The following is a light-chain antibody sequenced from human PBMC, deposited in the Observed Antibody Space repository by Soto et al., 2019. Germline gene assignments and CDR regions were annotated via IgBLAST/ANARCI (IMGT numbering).Light chain of an antibody. CDR3: SSYRSSSTWV. V-gene: IGLV2-14*01. CDR2: DVS. CDR1: SSDVGGYRY. Sequence: QSALTQPASVSGSPGQSITISCTGTSSDVGGYRYVSWYQQHPGKAPKLMIYDVSNRPSGVSNRFSGSKSGNTASLTISGLQAEDEADYYCSSYRSSSTWVFGGGTKVTVL. J-gene: IGLJ3*02.